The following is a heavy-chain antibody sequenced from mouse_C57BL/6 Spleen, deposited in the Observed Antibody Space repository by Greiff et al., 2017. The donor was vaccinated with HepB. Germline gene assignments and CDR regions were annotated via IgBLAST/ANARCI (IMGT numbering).Heavy chain of an antibody. CDR2: IDPSDSET. J-gene: IGHJ2*01. Sequence: VQLQQPGAELVRPGSSVKLSCKASGYTFTSYWMHWVKQRPIQGLEWIGNIDPSDSETHYNQKFKDKATLTVDKSSSTAYMQLSSLTSEDSAVYYCARITTALAEVFDYWGQGTTLTVSS. D-gene: IGHD1-2*01. CDR1: GYTFTSYW. CDR3: ARITTALAEVFDY. V-gene: IGHV1-52*01.